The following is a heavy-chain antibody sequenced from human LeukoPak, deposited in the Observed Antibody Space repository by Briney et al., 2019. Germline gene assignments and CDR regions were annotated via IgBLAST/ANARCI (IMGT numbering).Heavy chain of an antibody. Sequence: SETLSLTCTVSGGSISSYYWSWIRQPAGKGPEWIGRIYTSGSTNYNPSLKSRVTMSVDTSKNQFSLKLSSVTAADTAVYYCARVCSGGSCYYHDAFDIWGQGTMVTVSS. J-gene: IGHJ3*02. CDR3: ARVCSGGSCYYHDAFDI. CDR2: IYTSGST. V-gene: IGHV4-4*07. D-gene: IGHD2-15*01. CDR1: GGSISSYY.